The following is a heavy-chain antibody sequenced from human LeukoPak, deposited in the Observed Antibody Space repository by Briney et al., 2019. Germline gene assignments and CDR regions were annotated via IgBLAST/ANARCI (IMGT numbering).Heavy chain of an antibody. Sequence: SETLSLTCTVSGGSISSSSYYWGWIRQPPGKGLEWIGSIYYSGSTYYNPSLKSRVTISVDTSKNQFSLKLSSVTAADTAVYYCARHVVLLWFGERNNWFDPWGQGTLVTVSS. D-gene: IGHD3-10*01. V-gene: IGHV4-39*01. CDR1: GGSISSSSYY. CDR2: IYYSGST. CDR3: ARHVVLLWFGERNNWFDP. J-gene: IGHJ5*02.